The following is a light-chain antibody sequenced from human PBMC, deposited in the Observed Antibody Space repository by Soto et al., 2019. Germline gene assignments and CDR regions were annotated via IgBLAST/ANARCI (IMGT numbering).Light chain of an antibody. J-gene: IGLJ2*01. CDR2: EVS. CDR3: SSYAASNGVV. Sequence: QSVLTQPPSASGSPGQSVTISCTGTSSDVGGYNYVSWYQQHPGKAPKLMIYEVSKRPSGVPDRFSGSKSGNTASLTVSGLQDDDEADYYCSSYAASNGVVFGGGTKLTVL. V-gene: IGLV2-8*01. CDR1: SSDVGGYNY.